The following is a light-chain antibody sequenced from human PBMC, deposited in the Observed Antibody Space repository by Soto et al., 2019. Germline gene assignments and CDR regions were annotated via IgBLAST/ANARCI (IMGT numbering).Light chain of an antibody. CDR2: GAS. CDR3: QQYNNWPPWK. Sequence: EIVMTQSPATLSVSPGERATLSCRASQSVSSNLAWYQQKPGQAPRPLIYGASTRATGIPARFSGSGSGTEFTHTISSLQSEDVAVYYCQQYNNWPPWKFGQGTKGDIK. V-gene: IGKV3-15*01. J-gene: IGKJ1*01. CDR1: QSVSSN.